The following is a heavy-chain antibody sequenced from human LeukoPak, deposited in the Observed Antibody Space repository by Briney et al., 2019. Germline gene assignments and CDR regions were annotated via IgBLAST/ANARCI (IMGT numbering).Heavy chain of an antibody. V-gene: IGHV4-38-2*01. CDR3: ARHGNCSGGSCYVYYFDY. D-gene: IGHD2-15*01. CDR1: GYSISSGYY. Sequence: PSETLSLTCAVSGYSISSGYYWGWIRQPPGKGLEWIGSIYHSGSTYYNPSLKSRVTTSVDTSKNQFSLKLSSVTAADTAVYYCARHGNCSGGSCYVYYFDYWGQGTLVTVSS. CDR2: IYHSGST. J-gene: IGHJ4*02.